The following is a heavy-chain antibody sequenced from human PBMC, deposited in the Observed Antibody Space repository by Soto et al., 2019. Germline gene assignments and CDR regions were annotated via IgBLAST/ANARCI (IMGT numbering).Heavy chain of an antibody. Sequence: AAAKVSCKASGYRFTRYGISWVRQAPGHGLEWMGGISAYDGNTTYAQKLQGRVTMTTDTSTSTAYMELRSLRSDDTAVYYIVRLTPPYSNLPQPLLLTTLYVW. CDR2: ISAYDGNT. CDR3: VRLTPPYSNLPQPLLLTTLYV. CDR1: GYRFTRYG. D-gene: IGHD6-13*01. V-gene: IGHV1-18*01. J-gene: IGHJ6*01.